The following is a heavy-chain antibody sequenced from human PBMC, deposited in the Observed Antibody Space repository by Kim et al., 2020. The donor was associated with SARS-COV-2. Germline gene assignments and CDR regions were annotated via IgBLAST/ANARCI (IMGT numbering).Heavy chain of an antibody. CDR3: ARGWNAMDV. D-gene: IGHD1-1*01. J-gene: IGHJ6*02. V-gene: IGHV3-74*01. Sequence: SYADSVKGQFTISRDNDKNMLFLQMNSLRDDDTALYYCARGWNAMDVWGQGTTVTVFS.